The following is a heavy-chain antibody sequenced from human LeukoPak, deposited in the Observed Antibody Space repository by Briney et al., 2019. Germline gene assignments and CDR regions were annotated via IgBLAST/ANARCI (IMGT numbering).Heavy chain of an antibody. Sequence: PGGSLRLSCAASGFTVSSNYMSWVRQAPGKGLEWVSVIYSGGSTYYADSVKGRFTISRDNSKNTLYLQMNSLRADDTAVYYCARDQGYSGSGGKWYAGDYWGQGTLVTVSS. CDR1: GFTVSSNY. D-gene: IGHD5-12*01. J-gene: IGHJ4*02. CDR3: ARDQGYSGSGGKWYAGDY. V-gene: IGHV3-66*02. CDR2: IYSGGST.